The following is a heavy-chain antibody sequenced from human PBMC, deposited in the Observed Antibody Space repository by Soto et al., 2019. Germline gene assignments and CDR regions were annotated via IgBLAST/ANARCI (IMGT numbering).Heavy chain of an antibody. CDR2: ISGSGGST. CDR1: GFTFSSYA. CDR3: ARRIFGVVIITHDYFDY. J-gene: IGHJ4*02. Sequence: GGSLRLSCAASGFTFSSYAMSWVRQAPGKGLEWVSAISGSGGSTYYADSVKGRFTISRDNSKNTLYLQMNSLRAEDTAVYYCARRIFGVVIITHDYFDYWGQGTLVTVSS. D-gene: IGHD3-3*01. V-gene: IGHV3-23*01.